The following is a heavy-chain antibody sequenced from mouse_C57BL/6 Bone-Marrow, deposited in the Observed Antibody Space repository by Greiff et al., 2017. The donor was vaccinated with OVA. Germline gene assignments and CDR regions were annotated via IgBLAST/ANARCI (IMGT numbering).Heavy chain of an antibody. CDR2: IDPENGDT. V-gene: IGHV14-4*01. CDR3: TNWDAYYFDY. CDR1: GFNIKDDY. Sequence: VQLQQSGAELVRPGASVKLSCTASGFNIKDDYMHWVKQRPEQGLEWIGWIDPENGDTEYASKFQGKATITADTSSNTAYLQLSSLTSEDTAVYYCTNWDAYYFDYWGQGTTLTVSS. D-gene: IGHD4-1*01. J-gene: IGHJ2*01.